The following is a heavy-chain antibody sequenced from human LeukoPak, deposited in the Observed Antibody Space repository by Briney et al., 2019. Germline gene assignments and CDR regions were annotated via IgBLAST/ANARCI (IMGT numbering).Heavy chain of an antibody. CDR2: INHSGSV. V-gene: IGHV4-34*01. J-gene: IGHJ4*02. CDR3: ARQEDTGWCHY. Sequence: PSETLSLTCAVYIGSFTDYYWSWIRQSPGKGLEWVGEINHSGSVKYNPSLKSRVTISVDRSKNQFSLKLTSVTAADTAVYYCARQEDTGWCHYWGQGNLVTVSS. CDR1: IGSFTDYY. D-gene: IGHD6-19*01.